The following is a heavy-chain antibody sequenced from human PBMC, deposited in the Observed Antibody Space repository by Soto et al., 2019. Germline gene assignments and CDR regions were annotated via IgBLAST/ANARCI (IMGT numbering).Heavy chain of an antibody. CDR3: VRDTYYYHSSGPAPFEY. Sequence: QIQLVQSGTEVKRSGASMKVSCKTSGYSFTTYGLSWVRQAPGRGLEWVGWISGYNVNTNYAQKFQGTVILTTDTPTTTGYMEIKSLSSDDTAVYYCVRDTYYYHSSGPAPFEYWGQGTQVTVSS. CDR1: GYSFTTYG. V-gene: IGHV1-18*01. CDR2: ISGYNVNT. D-gene: IGHD3-22*01. J-gene: IGHJ4*02.